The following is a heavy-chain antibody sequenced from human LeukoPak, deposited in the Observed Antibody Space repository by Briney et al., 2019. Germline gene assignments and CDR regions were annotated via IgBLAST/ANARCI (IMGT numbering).Heavy chain of an antibody. J-gene: IGHJ6*03. V-gene: IGHV1-2*02. CDR3: ARAGRYCSGGSCYSWYYYYYMDV. D-gene: IGHD2-15*01. Sequence: ASVKVSCKASGYTFTGYYMHWVRQAPGQGLEWMGWINPNSGGTNYAQKFQGRVTMTRDASISTAYMELSRLSSDDTAVYYCARAGRYCSGGSCYSWYYYYYMDVWGKGTTVTVSS. CDR1: GYTFTGYY. CDR2: INPNSGGT.